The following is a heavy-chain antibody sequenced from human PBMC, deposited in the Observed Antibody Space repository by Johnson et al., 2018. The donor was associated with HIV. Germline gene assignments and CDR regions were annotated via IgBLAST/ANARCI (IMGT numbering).Heavy chain of an antibody. V-gene: IGHV3-15*01. D-gene: IGHD1-1*01. J-gene: IGHJ3*02. CDR3: TTQNGAFDI. CDR1: EFTFSNAW. CDR2: IKSDTDGGTT. Sequence: VQLVESGGGLVKPGESLRLSCVASEFTFSNAWMTWVRQAPGKGLEWVGRIKSDTDGGTTDYAAPVKGRFTISRDDSKSMVYLQMNSLKTEDTAVYYCTTQNGAFDIWGQGTMVTVSS.